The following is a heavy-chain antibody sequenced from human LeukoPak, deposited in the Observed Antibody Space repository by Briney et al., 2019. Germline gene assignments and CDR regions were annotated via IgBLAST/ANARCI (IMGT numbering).Heavy chain of an antibody. D-gene: IGHD6-19*01. V-gene: IGHV3-33*06. J-gene: IGHJ4*02. CDR2: IWYDGKNK. CDR3: AKDRAVAGTGARYYFDY. CDR1: GFTFSKYG. Sequence: PGGSLRLSCAASGFTFSKYGMHWVRQAPGKGLEWVAVIWYDGKNKYYADSVKGRFTISRDNSKNTLYLEMNSLRADDTAVYYCAKDRAVAGTGARYYFDYWGQGTLVTVSA.